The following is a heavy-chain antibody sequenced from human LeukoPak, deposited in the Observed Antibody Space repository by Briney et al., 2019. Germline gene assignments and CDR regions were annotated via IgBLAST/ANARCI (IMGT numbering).Heavy chain of an antibody. D-gene: IGHD6-19*01. J-gene: IGHJ4*02. Sequence: PSETLSLTCAVYVGSFSGHYWSWIREPPGTGLEGIGEINHSGSITYSPSLKSRVTISVDTSKDQVSLKLRSVTAADTAVYYCTAQWLTGRVMTDWGQGTLVTVSS. CDR2: INHSGSI. V-gene: IGHV4-34*01. CDR1: VGSFSGHY. CDR3: TAQWLTGRVMTD.